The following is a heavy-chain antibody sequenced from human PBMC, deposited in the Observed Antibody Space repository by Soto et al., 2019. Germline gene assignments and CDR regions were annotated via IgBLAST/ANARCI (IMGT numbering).Heavy chain of an antibody. J-gene: IGHJ6*02. Sequence: ASVKVSCKASGYTFTSYGVSWVRQAPGQGLEWMGWISAYNGDTNYAQRVQGRVTMTRDTSTGTAHVELRSLTSDDTAVYYFARSTTITPKYYYAMDVWGQGTTVTVSS. CDR3: ARSTTITPKYYYAMDV. V-gene: IGHV1-18*04. CDR2: ISAYNGDT. D-gene: IGHD1-1*01. CDR1: GYTFTSYG.